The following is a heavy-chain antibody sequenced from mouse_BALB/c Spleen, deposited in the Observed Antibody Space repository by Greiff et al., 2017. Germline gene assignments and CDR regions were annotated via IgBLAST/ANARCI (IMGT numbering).Heavy chain of an antibody. CDR3: TRRLGPYFDY. CDR1: GYTFTSYY. V-gene: IGHV1S81*02. Sequence: VQLQQSGAELVKPGASVKLSCKASGYTFTSYYMYWVKQRPGQGLEWIGEINPSNGGTNFNEKFKSKATLTVDKSSSTAYMQLSSLRSEDSAVYYCTRRLGPYFDYWGQGTTLTVSS. D-gene: IGHD4-1*01. J-gene: IGHJ2*01. CDR2: INPSNGGT.